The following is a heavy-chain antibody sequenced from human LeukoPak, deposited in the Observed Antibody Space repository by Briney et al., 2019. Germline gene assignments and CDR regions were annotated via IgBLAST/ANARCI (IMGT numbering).Heavy chain of an antibody. V-gene: IGHV3-15*01. CDR2: IKSEGEGATT. CDR3: IAHFPYFYGFDV. J-gene: IGHJ6*04. D-gene: IGHD3-3*02. Sequence: GGSLRLSCVSSGFTIGTAWMSWVRQAPGKGLEWLGHIKSEGEGATTDYAAPAKGRFAISRDDSKNMIYLQMSSLKIDDTAIYYCIAHFPYFYGFDVRGKGTTVTVSS. CDR1: GFTIGTAW.